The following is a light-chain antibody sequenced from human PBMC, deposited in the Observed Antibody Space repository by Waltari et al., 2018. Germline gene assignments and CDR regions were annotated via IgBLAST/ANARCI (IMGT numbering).Light chain of an antibody. CDR2: GAS. CDR1: QSVSSN. J-gene: IGKJ2*01. CDR3: QQYNNWPYT. V-gene: IGKV3-15*01. Sequence: ELVMTQSPATLSVSPGERATLSCRASQSVSSNLAWYQQKPGQAPRPPIFGASTRATGIPARFIGSGSGTEFTLTISSLQSEDFAIYYCQQYNNWPYTFGQGTKLEIK.